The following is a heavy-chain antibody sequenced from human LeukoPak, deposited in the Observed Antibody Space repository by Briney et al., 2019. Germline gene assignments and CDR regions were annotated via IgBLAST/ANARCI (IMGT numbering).Heavy chain of an antibody. CDR3: ARLRVICSSTSCYRHFDY. CDR2: IYYSGST. J-gene: IGHJ4*02. CDR1: GGSISSSSYY. Sequence: SETLSLTCTVSGGSISSSSYYWGWIRQPPGKGLEWIGSIYYSGSTYYNPSLKSRVTISVDTSKNQFSLKLSSVTAADTAVYYCARLRVICSSTSCYRHFDYWGQGTLVTVSS. D-gene: IGHD2-2*01. V-gene: IGHV4-39*01.